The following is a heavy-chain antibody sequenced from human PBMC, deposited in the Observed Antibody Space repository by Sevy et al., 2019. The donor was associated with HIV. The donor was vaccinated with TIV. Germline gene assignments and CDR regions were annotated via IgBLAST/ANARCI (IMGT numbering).Heavy chain of an antibody. CDR3: ASFSSSWPFDY. J-gene: IGHJ4*02. D-gene: IGHD6-13*01. CDR2: IKQDGSEK. V-gene: IGHV3-7*01. Sequence: GGCLRLSCAASGFTFSSYWMSWVRQAPGKGLEWVANIKQDGSEKYYVDSVKGRFTISRDNAKNSLYLQMNSLRAEDTAVYYCASFSSSWPFDYWGQGTLVTVSS. CDR1: GFTFSSYW.